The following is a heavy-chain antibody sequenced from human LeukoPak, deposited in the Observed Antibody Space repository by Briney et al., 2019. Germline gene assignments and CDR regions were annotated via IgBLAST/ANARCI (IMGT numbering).Heavy chain of an antibody. V-gene: IGHV3-21*01. CDR1: GFTFSSYA. CDR3: ARGISPYYCMDV. J-gene: IGHJ6*03. D-gene: IGHD3-10*01. Sequence: GGSLRLSCAASGFTFSSYAMSWVRQAPGEGLEWVSSITNSSSYIFYADSVKGRFTISRDNAKNSLYLQMNSLRAEDTAVYYCARGISPYYCMDVWGKGTTVTVSS. CDR2: ITNSSSYI.